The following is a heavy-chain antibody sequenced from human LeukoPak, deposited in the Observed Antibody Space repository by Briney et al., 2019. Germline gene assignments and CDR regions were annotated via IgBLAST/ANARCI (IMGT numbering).Heavy chain of an antibody. J-gene: IGHJ5*02. CDR2: INPNSGGT. Sequence: ASVKVSCKASGYTFTGYYMHWVRQAPGQGLEWMGWINPNSGGTNYAQKFQGRVTMTRDTSISTAYMELSRLRSDDTAVYYCARSVIVVPAAYRYNWFDPWGQGTLVTVSS. CDR1: GYTFTGYY. V-gene: IGHV1-2*02. D-gene: IGHD2-2*01. CDR3: ARSVIVVPAAYRYNWFDP.